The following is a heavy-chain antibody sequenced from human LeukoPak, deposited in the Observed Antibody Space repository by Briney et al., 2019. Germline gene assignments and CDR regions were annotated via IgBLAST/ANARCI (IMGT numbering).Heavy chain of an antibody. D-gene: IGHD2-2*01. CDR1: GFTFSSYG. Sequence: SGGSLRLSCAASGFTFSSYGMHWVRQAPGKGLEWVGFIRSKAYGGTTEYAASVKGRFTISRDDSKSIAYLQMNSLKTEGTAVYYCTRAYTQLGFDPWGQGTLVTVSS. CDR2: IRSKAYGGTT. CDR3: TRAYTQLGFDP. J-gene: IGHJ5*02. V-gene: IGHV3-49*04.